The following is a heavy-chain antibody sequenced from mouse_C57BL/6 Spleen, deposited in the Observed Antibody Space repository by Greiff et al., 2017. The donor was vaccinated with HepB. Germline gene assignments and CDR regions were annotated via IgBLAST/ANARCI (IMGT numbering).Heavy chain of an antibody. V-gene: IGHV1-64*01. J-gene: IGHJ3*01. Sequence: VQLQQSGAELVKPGASVKLSCKASGYTFTSYWMHWVKQRPGQGLEWIGMIHPNSGSTNYNEKFKSKATLTVDNSSSTAYMQLSSLTSEDSAVYYCAVYYDDTWSVYWDQGTLVTVSA. CDR2: IHPNSGST. CDR3: AVYYDDTWSVY. CDR1: GYTFTSYW. D-gene: IGHD2-13*01.